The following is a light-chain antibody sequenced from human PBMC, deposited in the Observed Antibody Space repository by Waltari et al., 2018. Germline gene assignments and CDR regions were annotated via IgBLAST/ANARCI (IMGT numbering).Light chain of an antibody. Sequence: IVVTQSPASLSVSPGERATLSCRASQSVSTKLGWYQQRPGQAPRLLIYAASTRAIGIPARFSGGGSGTEFTLTISSLQSEDLGIYYCQQYNDWPYTFGQGTKLEIK. CDR3: QQYNDWPYT. J-gene: IGKJ2*01. V-gene: IGKV3-15*01. CDR2: AAS. CDR1: QSVSTK.